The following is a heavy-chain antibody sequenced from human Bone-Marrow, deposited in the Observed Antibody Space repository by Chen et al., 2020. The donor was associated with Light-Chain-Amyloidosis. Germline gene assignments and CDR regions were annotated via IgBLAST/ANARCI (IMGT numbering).Heavy chain of an antibody. CDR3: TRDAITSGGVVVPDS. D-gene: IGHD3-16*02. Sequence: QVQLQESGPRLVKPSQTLTLTCTVSDGSITSGVYYWNWIRQPAGKGLEWIGDIYTTGSTKYNPSLRSRLTISIDTSKSQFSLRLASVTAADTAIYYCTRDAITSGGVVVPDSWGQGTLVTVSS. J-gene: IGHJ4*02. V-gene: IGHV4-61*02. CDR2: IYTTGST. CDR1: DGSITSGVYY.